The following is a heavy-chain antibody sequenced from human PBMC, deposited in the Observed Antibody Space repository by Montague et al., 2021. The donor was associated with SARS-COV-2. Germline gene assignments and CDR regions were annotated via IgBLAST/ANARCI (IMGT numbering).Heavy chain of an antibody. Sequence: SETLSLTCAVYGGSFSGYYWSWIRQPPGKGLEWIGEINHSGSTNYNPSXXSRVTISVDTSKNQFSLKLSSVTAADTAVYYCARDRYSSSWYGQKYYFDYWGQGTLVTVPS. J-gene: IGHJ4*02. CDR3: ARDRYSSSWYGQKYYFDY. V-gene: IGHV4-34*01. CDR1: GGSFSGYY. D-gene: IGHD6-13*01. CDR2: INHSGST.